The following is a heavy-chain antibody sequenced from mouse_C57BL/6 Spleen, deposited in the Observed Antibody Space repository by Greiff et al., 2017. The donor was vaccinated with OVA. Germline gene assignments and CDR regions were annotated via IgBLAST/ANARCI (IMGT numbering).Heavy chain of an antibody. CDR2: IFPGSGST. D-gene: IGHD1-1*01. V-gene: IGHV1-75*01. J-gene: IGHJ1*03. Sequence: QVQLQQSGPELVKPGASVKISCKASGYTFTDYYINWVKQRPGQGLEWIGWIFPGSGSTYYNEKFKGKATLTVDKSSSTAYMLLSSLTSEDSAVYFGARPYGSSSYWYFDVWGTGTTVTVSS. CDR1: GYTFTDYY. CDR3: ARPYGSSSYWYFDV.